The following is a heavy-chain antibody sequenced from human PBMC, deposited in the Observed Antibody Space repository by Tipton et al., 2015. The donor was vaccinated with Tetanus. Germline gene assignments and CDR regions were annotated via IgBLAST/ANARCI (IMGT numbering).Heavy chain of an antibody. CDR3: ARDRGDTGTVNWFDP. J-gene: IGHJ5*02. Sequence: TLSLTCTVSGGSIASQYWRWIRQPAGKGLEWIGRTYIRGTTTYNPSLKSRVTISVDTSENQMSLRLTSVTAADTAVYYCARDRGDTGTVNWFDPWGQGTLVTVSS. V-gene: IGHV4-4*07. CDR2: TYIRGTT. D-gene: IGHD1-1*01. CDR1: GGSIASQY.